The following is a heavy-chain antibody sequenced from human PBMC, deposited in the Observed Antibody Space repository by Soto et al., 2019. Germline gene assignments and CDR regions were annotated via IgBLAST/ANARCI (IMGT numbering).Heavy chain of an antibody. J-gene: IGHJ4*02. CDR2: IFHGGST. CDR1: GASIRSNNW. V-gene: IGHV4-4*02. D-gene: IGHD1-26*01. CDR3: ARVYSGSYSDS. Sequence: QVQLQESGPGLVKPSGALSLTCAVSGASIRSNNWWSWVRQPPGRGLEWIGEIFHGGSTYYKPSLKTRVTISVDNPKNQFSLKLSSVTAADTAVYYCARVYSGSYSDSWGQGTLVTVSS.